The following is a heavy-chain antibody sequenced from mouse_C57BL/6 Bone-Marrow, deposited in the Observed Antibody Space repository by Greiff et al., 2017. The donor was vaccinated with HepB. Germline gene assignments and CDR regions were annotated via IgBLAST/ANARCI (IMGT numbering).Heavy chain of an antibody. J-gene: IGHJ3*01. Sequence: EVQLVESVAELVRPGASVKLSCTASGFNIKNTYMHCVKQRPEQGLEWIGRIDPANGNTKYAPKFQGKATITADTSSNTAYLQLSSLTSEDTAIYYCARSGYDYDVDWFAYWGQGTLVTVSA. CDR1: GFNIKNTY. CDR2: IDPANGNT. CDR3: ARSGYDYDVDWFAY. V-gene: IGHV14-3*01. D-gene: IGHD2-4*01.